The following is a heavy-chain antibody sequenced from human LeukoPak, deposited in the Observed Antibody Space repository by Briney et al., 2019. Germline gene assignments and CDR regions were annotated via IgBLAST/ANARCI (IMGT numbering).Heavy chain of an antibody. CDR3: ARDQMATIYSFLDY. V-gene: IGHV3-21*01. CDR1: GFTFSTYA. Sequence: GGSLRLSCAASGFTFSTYAMSWVRQTPGKGLEWVSSISSSSSYIYYADSVKGRFTISRDNARNSLYLEMNSLRAEDTGVYYCARDQMATIYSFLDYWGQGTLVTVSS. D-gene: IGHD5-24*01. CDR2: ISSSSSYI. J-gene: IGHJ4*02.